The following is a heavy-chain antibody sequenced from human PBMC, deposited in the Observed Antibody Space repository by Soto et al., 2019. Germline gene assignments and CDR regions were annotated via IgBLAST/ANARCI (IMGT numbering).Heavy chain of an antibody. D-gene: IGHD5-12*01. Sequence: SETLSLTCNVSGGSIRSYYWSWIRQPPGKRLEWIGYIYYSGYTNYNPSLKSRVTISVDTSKNQLSLKLSSVTAADTAVYYCARLGYSGYDRNYYYYYGMDVSGQGTTVTVSS. J-gene: IGHJ6*02. CDR1: GGSIRSYY. CDR2: IYYSGYT. CDR3: ARLGYSGYDRNYYYYYGMDV. V-gene: IGHV4-59*01.